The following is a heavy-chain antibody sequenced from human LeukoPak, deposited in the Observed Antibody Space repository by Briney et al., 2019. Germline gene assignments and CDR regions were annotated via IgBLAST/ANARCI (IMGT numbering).Heavy chain of an antibody. CDR2: ISYDGSIK. J-gene: IGHJ4*02. CDR3: ARDKYIVVVVAATPWYFDY. D-gene: IGHD2-15*01. V-gene: IGHV3-30-3*01. Sequence: GGSLRLSCAASGFTFSSYAMHWVRQAPGKGLEWVAVISYDGSIKYYADSVKGRFTISRDNSKNTLYLQMNSLRAEDTAVYYCARDKYIVVVVAATPWYFDYWGQGTLVTVSS. CDR1: GFTFSSYA.